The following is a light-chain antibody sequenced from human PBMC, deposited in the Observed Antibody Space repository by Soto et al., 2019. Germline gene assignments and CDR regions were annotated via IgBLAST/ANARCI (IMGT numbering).Light chain of an antibody. J-gene: IGKJ2*01. V-gene: IGKV3-20*01. CDR3: QLYGSSPPRYT. CDR1: QSVSSNY. Sequence: EIVLTQSPGTLYLSPGERATLSCRASQSVSSNYLAWYQQKRGQAPRLLIYAASARTTGIPDRFSGSGSGTDFTLTLSRLEPEEFAVYFCQLYGSSPPRYTFGQGTKLEIK. CDR2: AAS.